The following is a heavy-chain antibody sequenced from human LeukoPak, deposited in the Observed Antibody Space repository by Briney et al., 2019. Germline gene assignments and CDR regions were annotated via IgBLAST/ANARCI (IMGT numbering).Heavy chain of an antibody. CDR2: INTNTGNP. D-gene: IGHD6-13*01. J-gene: IGHJ6*02. V-gene: IGHV7-4-1*02. CDR3: ARDGAQLVNRLYYYYGMDV. CDR1: GYTLSSYA. Sequence: GASVKVSCKASGYTLSSYAMNWVRQAPGQGLEWMGWINTNTGNPTYAQGFTGRFVFSLDTSVSTAYLQISSLKAEDTAVYYCARDGAQLVNRLYYYYGMDVWGQGTTVTVSS.